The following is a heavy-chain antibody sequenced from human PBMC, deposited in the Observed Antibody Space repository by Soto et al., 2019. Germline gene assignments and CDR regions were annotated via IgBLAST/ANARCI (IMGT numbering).Heavy chain of an antibody. CDR3: ALRKTGSYFDY. V-gene: IGHV3-23*01. D-gene: IGHD7-27*01. CDR2: ISASGTNT. CDR1: GFTFSTYA. Sequence: PGGSLRLSCAGAGFTFSTYAMSWVRQAPGKGLEWVSAISASGTNTFYAGSVKGRFTISRDNSRNTLYLQMNSLRADDTAVYYCALRKTGSYFDYWGRGTLVTVSS. J-gene: IGHJ4*02.